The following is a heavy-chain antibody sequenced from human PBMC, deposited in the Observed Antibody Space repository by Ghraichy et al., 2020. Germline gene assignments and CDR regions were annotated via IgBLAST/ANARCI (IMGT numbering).Heavy chain of an antibody. CDR1: GYTFTSYG. Sequence: ASVKVSCKASGYTFTSYGISWVRQAPGQGLEWMGWISAYNGNTNYAQKLQGRVTMTTDTSTSTAYMELRSLRSDDTAVYYCARTARPGIAAAGLFDYWGQGTLVTVSS. J-gene: IGHJ4*02. V-gene: IGHV1-18*04. D-gene: IGHD6-13*01. CDR3: ARTARPGIAAAGLFDY. CDR2: ISAYNGNT.